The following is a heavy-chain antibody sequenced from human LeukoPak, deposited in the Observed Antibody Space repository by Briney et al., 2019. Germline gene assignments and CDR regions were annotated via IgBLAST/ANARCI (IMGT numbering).Heavy chain of an antibody. J-gene: IGHJ4*02. CDR2: IYYSGST. V-gene: IGHV4-39*01. CDR3: ARQESGMVATSNQYYFDY. D-gene: IGHD5-12*01. Sequence: PSETLSLTCTVSGGSLSSSTYHWGCIRQPPGKGLDWPGSIYYSGSTYYNPSLNTRATISVDTSKNQFSLKLSSVTAADTAVYYCARQESGMVATSNQYYFDYWGQGTLVTVSS. CDR1: GGSLSSSTYH.